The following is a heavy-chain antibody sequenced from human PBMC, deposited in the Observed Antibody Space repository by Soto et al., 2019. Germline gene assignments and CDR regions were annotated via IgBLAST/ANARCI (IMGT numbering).Heavy chain of an antibody. Sequence: SVKVSCKASGGTFSSYAISWVRQAPGQGLEWMGGIIPIFGTANYAQKFQGRVTITADESTSTAYMGLSSLRSEDTAVYYCTRVNKDTAKEVNYSFYYGKDVWGQWTTVTVAS. CDR1: GGTFSSYA. D-gene: IGHD5-18*01. V-gene: IGHV1-69*13. J-gene: IGHJ6*02. CDR3: TRVNKDTAKEVNYSFYYGKDV. CDR2: IIPIFGTA.